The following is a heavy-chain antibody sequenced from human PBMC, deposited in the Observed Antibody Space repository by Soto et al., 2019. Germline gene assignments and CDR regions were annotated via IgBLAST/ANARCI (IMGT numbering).Heavy chain of an antibody. CDR2: IHRVENSKYSDST. J-gene: IGHJ4*02. CDR1: GFTVRTND. V-gene: IGHV3-66*01. D-gene: IGHD2-15*01. CDR3: ARDGSGPFDY. Sequence: EVQLVESGGGLIQAGGSLRLSCAASGFTVRTNDMSWVRQAPGKGLEWSALIHRVENSKYSDSTYYADSVRDRFTISRDNSKNTVNLQMHDASAGDTAMYYFARDGSGPFDYWGQGRLGTVSS.